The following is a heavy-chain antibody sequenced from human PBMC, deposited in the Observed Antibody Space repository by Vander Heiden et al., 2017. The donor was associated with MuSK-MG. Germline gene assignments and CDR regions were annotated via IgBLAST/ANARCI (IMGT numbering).Heavy chain of an antibody. CDR2: IIPIFGTA. V-gene: IGHV1-69*01. CDR3: AHYCSGGSCYSGDYYYGMDV. J-gene: IGHJ6*02. Sequence: QVQLVQSGAEVKKPGSSVKVSCKASGGTFSSYALSWVRQAPGQGLEWMGGIIPIFGTANYAQKFQGRVTITADESTSTAYMELSSLRSEDTAVYYCAHYCSGGSCYSGDYYYGMDVWGQGTTVTVSS. CDR1: GGTFSSYA. D-gene: IGHD2-15*01.